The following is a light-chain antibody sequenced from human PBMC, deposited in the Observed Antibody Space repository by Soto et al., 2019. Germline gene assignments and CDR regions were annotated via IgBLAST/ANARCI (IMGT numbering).Light chain of an antibody. V-gene: IGKV3-20*01. J-gene: IGKJ1*01. CDR2: GAS. CDR3: QQYGSSRT. Sequence: EIVLTQSPGTLSLSPGEGATLSCRASQSVTSSYLAWYPQKPGQAPRLLIYGASIRATGIPDRFSGSGSGTAFTLTISRLEPEDFAVYYCQQYGSSRTFAQGTKVQIK. CDR1: QSVTSSY.